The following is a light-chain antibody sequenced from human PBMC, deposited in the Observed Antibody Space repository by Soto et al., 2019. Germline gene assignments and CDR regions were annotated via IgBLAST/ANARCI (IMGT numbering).Light chain of an antibody. Sequence: QSVLTQPASVSGSPGQSITISCTGTSSDVGNYIYVSWYQQYPGKAPKLMIYEVTNRPSGVSNRFSGSKSGNTASLTISELQAEDEADYYCSSSSSSNTLIIFGTGTKV. CDR1: SSDVGNYIY. V-gene: IGLV2-14*01. J-gene: IGLJ1*01. CDR3: SSSSSSNTLII. CDR2: EVT.